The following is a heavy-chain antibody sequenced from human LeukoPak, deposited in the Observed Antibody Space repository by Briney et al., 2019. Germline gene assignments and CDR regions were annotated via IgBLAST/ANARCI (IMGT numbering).Heavy chain of an antibody. CDR1: GFTFSSYS. Sequence: GGSLRLSCAASGFTFSSYSMNWVRQAPGKGLKWVSSISSSSSYIYYADSVKGRFTISRDNVKNSLYLQMNSLRAEDTAVYYCARAGVVRYYFDYWGQGTLVTVSS. V-gene: IGHV3-21*01. CDR2: ISSSSSYI. CDR3: ARAGVVRYYFDY. J-gene: IGHJ4*02. D-gene: IGHD3-3*01.